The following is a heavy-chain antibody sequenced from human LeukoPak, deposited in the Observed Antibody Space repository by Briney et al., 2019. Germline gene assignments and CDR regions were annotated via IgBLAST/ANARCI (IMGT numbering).Heavy chain of an antibody. D-gene: IGHD1-26*01. CDR3: ARDSTFVSGSSGAH. Sequence: GGSLRLSCAASGFTFSSYWMHWVRQAPGKGLVWVSRINSDGTGTTYADSVKGRFTIPRDNAKNTVYLQMNSLRAEDTAVYYCARDSTFVSGSSGAHWGQGTLVTVSS. V-gene: IGHV3-74*01. CDR2: INSDGTGT. CDR1: GFTFSSYW. J-gene: IGHJ4*02.